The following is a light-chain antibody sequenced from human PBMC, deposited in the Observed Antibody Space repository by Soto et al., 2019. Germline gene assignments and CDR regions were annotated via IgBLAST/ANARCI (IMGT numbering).Light chain of an antibody. J-gene: IGLJ2*01. Sequence: QSVLTQPPSVSAAPGQKVTISCSGSSSNIGNNYVSWYQQLPGTAPKLLIYDNNKRPSGIPDRFSGSKSGTSATLGITGLQTGAEADYYCGTGESSRSAWPAYVVFGGGTKLTVL. CDR2: DNN. V-gene: IGLV1-51*01. CDR1: SSNIGNNY. CDR3: GTGESSRSAWPAYVV.